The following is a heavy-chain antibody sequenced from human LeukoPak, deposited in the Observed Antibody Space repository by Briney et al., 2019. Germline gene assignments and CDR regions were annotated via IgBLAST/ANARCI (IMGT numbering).Heavy chain of an antibody. V-gene: IGHV3-30*04. J-gene: IGHJ4*02. Sequence: GGSLRLSCAASGFTFSSYAMHWVRQAPGKGLEWVAVISYDGSNKYYADSVKGRFTISRDNSKNTLYLQMSSLRAEDTAVYYCAREAAVSGPSYFDFWGQGTLVTVSS. CDR2: ISYDGSNK. CDR1: GFTFSSYA. CDR3: AREAAVSGPSYFDF. D-gene: IGHD6-19*01.